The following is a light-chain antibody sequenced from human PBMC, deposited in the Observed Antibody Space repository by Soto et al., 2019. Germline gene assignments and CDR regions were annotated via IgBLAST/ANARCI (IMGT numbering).Light chain of an antibody. V-gene: IGKV3-11*01. CDR3: QQRSNWPPT. J-gene: IGKJ1*01. Sequence: LTQSPGTLSLSPGERATLSCRASRGVINYLAWYQHKPGQAPRLLISSASDRATGIPVRFSGSGSGTDFTLTISSLEPEDSAVYYCQQRSNWPPTFGQGTKVEIK. CDR2: SAS. CDR1: RGVINY.